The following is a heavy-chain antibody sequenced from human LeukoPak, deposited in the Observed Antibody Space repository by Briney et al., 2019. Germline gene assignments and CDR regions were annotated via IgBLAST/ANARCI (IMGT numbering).Heavy chain of an antibody. D-gene: IGHD4-17*01. CDR2: IFPDDSDT. Sequence: GESLKISCRFSGFDFTRDWIGWVRLMPGKGLEWMGIIFPDDSDTRYSPSFQGQVTLSADKSISTAHLQWSSLKASDTAIYYCARRDPTTVTAFDYWGQGTLVTVYS. CDR1: GFDFTRDW. J-gene: IGHJ4*02. CDR3: ARRDPTTVTAFDY. V-gene: IGHV5-51*01.